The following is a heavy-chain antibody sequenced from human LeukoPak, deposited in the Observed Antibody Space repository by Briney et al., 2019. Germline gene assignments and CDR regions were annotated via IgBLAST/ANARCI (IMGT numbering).Heavy chain of an antibody. CDR1: GFTQSDYY. J-gene: IGHJ3*02. CDR3: ARARDNWNYEAFDI. D-gene: IGHD1-7*01. CDR2: ISVSGNTI. V-gene: IGHV3-11*01. Sequence: PGGSLRLSCAASGFTQSDYYMNWIRQPPWKRLEWVSYISVSGNTIHSADSVKGRFTISMDNAKNSLYLQMNSLRAEDTAVYYCARARDNWNYEAFDIWGQGTMVTVSS.